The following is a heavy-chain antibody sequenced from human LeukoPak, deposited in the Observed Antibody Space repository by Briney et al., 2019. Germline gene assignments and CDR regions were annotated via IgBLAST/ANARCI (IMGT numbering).Heavy chain of an antibody. CDR3: VREEWFSFDS. V-gene: IGHV3-7*01. Sequence: GGSLRLSCAASGFTFCSHRMTWVRQAPGEGLEWVAKIKPDGSDLFYWDSGRGRFTISKDNAKNSLYLHMNSLTVEDTAIYYCVREEWFSFDSCGERNLVTVAS. J-gene: IGHJ4*02. CDR2: IKPDGSDL. CDR1: GFTFCSHR. D-gene: IGHD3-3*01.